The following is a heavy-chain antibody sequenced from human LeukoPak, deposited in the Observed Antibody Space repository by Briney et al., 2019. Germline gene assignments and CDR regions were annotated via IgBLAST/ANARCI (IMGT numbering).Heavy chain of an antibody. CDR2: IDPSDSYT. V-gene: IGHV5-10-1*01. Sequence: GESLKISCKGSGYSFTSYWISWVRQMPAKGLEWMGRIDPSDSYTNYSPSFQGHVTISADKPISTAYLQWSSLKASDTAMYYCARHRFGPAAIDWFDPWGQGTLVTVSS. J-gene: IGHJ5*02. CDR1: GYSFTSYW. D-gene: IGHD2-2*01. CDR3: ARHRFGPAAIDWFDP.